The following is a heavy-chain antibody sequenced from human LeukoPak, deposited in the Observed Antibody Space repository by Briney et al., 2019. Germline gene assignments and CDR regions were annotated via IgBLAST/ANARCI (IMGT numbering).Heavy chain of an antibody. J-gene: IGHJ4*02. CDR3: ASSGDYSDFDY. V-gene: IGHV3-53*01. D-gene: IGHD3-22*01. Sequence: AGGSLRLSCAASGFTANNNYMSWVRQAPGKSLQWVSLIYSGGSAYYEDSVKGRFTISRDSSKNMVFLQMNSLRAEDTAVYYCASSGDYSDFDYWAQGTLVTVSS. CDR1: GFTANNNY. CDR2: IYSGGSA.